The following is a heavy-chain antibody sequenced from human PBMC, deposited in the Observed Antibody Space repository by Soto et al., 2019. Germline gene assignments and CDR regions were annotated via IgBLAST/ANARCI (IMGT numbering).Heavy chain of an antibody. J-gene: IGHJ4*02. CDR3: ARTDSSGYYFVY. Sequence: QVQLQESGPGLVKPSQTLSLTCTVSGDFISSGGYYWSWIRQLPGKGLEWIGYIYSSGTTYYNPSFKSRITISVDTSKNQFSLNLSSVTAADTAVYYCARTDSSGYYFVYWGQGTLVTVFS. CDR1: GDFISSGGYY. CDR2: IYSSGTT. D-gene: IGHD3-22*01. V-gene: IGHV4-31*03.